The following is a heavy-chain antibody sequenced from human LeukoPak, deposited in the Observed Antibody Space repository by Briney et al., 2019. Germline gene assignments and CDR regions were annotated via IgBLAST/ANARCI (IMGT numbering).Heavy chain of an antibody. V-gene: IGHV3-21*01. CDR3: SRGRGYYGSGSYPY. Sequence: GGSLRLSCAASGFTFSSYSMNWVRQAPGKGLEWVPSISSSSSYIYYADSVKGRFTISRDNAKNSLYLQMNSLRAEDTAVYYCSRGRGYYGSGSYPYWGQGTLVTVSS. D-gene: IGHD3-10*01. CDR1: GFTFSSYS. CDR2: ISSSSSYI. J-gene: IGHJ4*02.